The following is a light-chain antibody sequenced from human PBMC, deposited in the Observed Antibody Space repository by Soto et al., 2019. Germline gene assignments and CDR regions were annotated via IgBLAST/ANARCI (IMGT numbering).Light chain of an antibody. Sequence: EIVLTQSPGTLSLSPGERSTLSCRASQTVSGAYVAWYQQKPGQAPRLLIHGASSRATGIPDRFSGSGSGTDFTLTISRLEPEDFAVYYCQQYGSSPYTFGLGTKGDIK. CDR2: GAS. CDR1: QTVSGAY. CDR3: QQYGSSPYT. V-gene: IGKV3-20*01. J-gene: IGKJ2*01.